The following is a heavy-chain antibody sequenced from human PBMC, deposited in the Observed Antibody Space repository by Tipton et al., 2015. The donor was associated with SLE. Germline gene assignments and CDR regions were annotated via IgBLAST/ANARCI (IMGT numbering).Heavy chain of an antibody. V-gene: IGHV3-72*01. CDR3: ARYQASLLTDY. D-gene: IGHD3-9*01. CDR1: GFTLSDHH. CDR2: TRNKARSYTT. J-gene: IGHJ4*02. Sequence: VQLVQSGGGLVQPGGSLTLSCAVSGFTLSDHHMDWVRQAPGKGLEWIGRTRNKARSYTTEYAASVKGRFVISRDDSRNTLYLQMNNLRTGDTAIYYCARYQASLLTDYWGQGTLVTVSS.